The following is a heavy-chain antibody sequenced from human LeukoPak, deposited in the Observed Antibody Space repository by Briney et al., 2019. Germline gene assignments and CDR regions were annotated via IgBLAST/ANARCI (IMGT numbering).Heavy chain of an antibody. J-gene: IGHJ4*02. CDR2: ISGSGGTT. CDR3: AKDGQVNQPDRRFTD. V-gene: IGHV3-23*01. Sequence: PGGSLRLSCAASGFTFSSYAMSWVRQAPGKGLEWVSVISGSGGTTHYADSVKGRFTISRDNSKNTLYLQMNSLRGEDTAVYYCAKDGQVNQPDRRFTDWGQGTLVIVSS. D-gene: IGHD1-14*01. CDR1: GFTFSSYA.